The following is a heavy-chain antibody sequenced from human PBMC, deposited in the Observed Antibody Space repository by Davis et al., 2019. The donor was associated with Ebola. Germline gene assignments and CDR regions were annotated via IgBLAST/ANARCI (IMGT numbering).Heavy chain of an antibody. V-gene: IGHV1-69*04. CDR2: IIPILGIA. CDR1: GYTFTSYT. Sequence: AASVKVSCKASGYTFTSYTISWVRQAPGQGLEWMGRIIPILGIANYAQKFQGRVTITADKSTSTAYMELSSLRSEDTAVYYCARDLEATVVGPNGYWGQGTLVTVSS. J-gene: IGHJ4*02. D-gene: IGHD4-23*01. CDR3: ARDLEATVVGPNGY.